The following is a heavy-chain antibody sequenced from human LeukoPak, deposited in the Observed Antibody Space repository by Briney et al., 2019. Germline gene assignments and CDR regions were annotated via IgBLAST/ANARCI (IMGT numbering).Heavy chain of an antibody. V-gene: IGHV3-30-3*01. CDR1: GFTFSSYA. J-gene: IGHJ4*02. CDR3: ARAVTYSSSAFDY. CDR2: ISYDGSNK. D-gene: IGHD6-13*01. Sequence: GGSLRLSCAASGFTFSSYAMHWVRQAPGKGLEWVAVISYDGSNKYYADSVKGRFTISRDNSKNTLYLQMNSLRAEDTAVYYCARAVTYSSSAFDYWGQGTLVTVSS.